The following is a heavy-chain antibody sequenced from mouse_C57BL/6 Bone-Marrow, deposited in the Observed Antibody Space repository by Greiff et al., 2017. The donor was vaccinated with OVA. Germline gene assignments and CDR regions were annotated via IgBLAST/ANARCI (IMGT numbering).Heavy chain of an antibody. CDR2: IYPRDGST. V-gene: IGHV1-85*01. CDR3: ARESFWDWFAY. J-gene: IGHJ3*01. CDR1: GYTFTSYD. Sequence: VQLQQSGPELVKPGASVKLSCKASGYTFTSYDINWVKQRPGPGLEWIGWIYPRDGSTKYNEKFKGKATLTVDTSSSTAYMELHSLTSEDSAVYFCARESFWDWFAYWGQGTLVTVSA. D-gene: IGHD4-1*01.